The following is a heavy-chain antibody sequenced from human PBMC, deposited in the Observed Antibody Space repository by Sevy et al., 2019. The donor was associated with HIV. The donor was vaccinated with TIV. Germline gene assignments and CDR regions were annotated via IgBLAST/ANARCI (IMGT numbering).Heavy chain of an antibody. Sequence: GGSLRLSCAASGFTFSSYSMNWVRQAPGKGLEWVSYISSSSSTIYYADSVKGRFTISRDNARNSLYLQMNSLRVEDMAFYYCAKGAGSSLLSAIAYWGQGTLVTFSS. CDR3: AKGAGSSLLSAIAY. J-gene: IGHJ4*02. V-gene: IGHV3-48*04. CDR2: ISSSSSTI. D-gene: IGHD2-15*01. CDR1: GFTFSSYS.